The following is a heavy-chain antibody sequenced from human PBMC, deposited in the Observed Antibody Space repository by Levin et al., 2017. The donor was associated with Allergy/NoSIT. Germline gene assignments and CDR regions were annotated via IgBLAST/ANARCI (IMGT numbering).Heavy chain of an antibody. Sequence: SETLSLTCTVSGGSISSYYWSWIRQPPGKGLEWIGYIYYSGSTNYNPSLKSRVTISVDTSKNQFSLKLSSVTAADTAVYYCASTDRIAARPYFQHWGQGTLVTVSS. D-gene: IGHD6-6*01. CDR2: IYYSGST. CDR1: GGSISSYY. CDR3: ASTDRIAARPYFQH. J-gene: IGHJ1*01. V-gene: IGHV4-59*01.